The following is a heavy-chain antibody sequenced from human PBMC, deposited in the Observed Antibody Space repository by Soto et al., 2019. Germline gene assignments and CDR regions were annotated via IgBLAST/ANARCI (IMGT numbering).Heavy chain of an antibody. CDR1: GFTFDDYT. J-gene: IGHJ3*02. V-gene: IGHV3-43*01. CDR2: ISWDGGST. D-gene: IGHD2-21*02. Sequence: PGGSLRLSCAASGFTFDDYTMHWVRQAPGKGLEWVSLISWDGGSTYYADSVKGRFTISRDNSKNSLYLQMNSLRTEDTALYYCATWGAYCGGDCYSQPAFGIWGQGTMVTVSS. CDR3: ATWGAYCGGDCYSQPAFGI.